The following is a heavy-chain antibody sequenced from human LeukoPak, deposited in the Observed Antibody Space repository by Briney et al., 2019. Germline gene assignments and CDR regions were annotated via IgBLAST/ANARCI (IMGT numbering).Heavy chain of an antibody. Sequence: PGGSLRLSCAASGFTFSSYAMSWVRQAPGKGLEWVSAISGSGGSTYYADSVKGRFTISRDKSKNTLYLQMNSLRAEDTAVYYCAKSSAYCSSTSCPYFDYWGQGTLVTVSS. V-gene: IGHV3-23*01. CDR2: ISGSGGST. J-gene: IGHJ4*02. CDR3: AKSSAYCSSTSCPYFDY. D-gene: IGHD2-2*01. CDR1: GFTFSSYA.